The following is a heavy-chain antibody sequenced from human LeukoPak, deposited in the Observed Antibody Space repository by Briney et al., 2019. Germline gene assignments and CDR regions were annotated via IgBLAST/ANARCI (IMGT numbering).Heavy chain of an antibody. D-gene: IGHD4-17*01. CDR3: AKDRTVTPYYFDY. Sequence: GGSLRLSCAASGFTFSSYGMPWVRQAPGKGLEWVAVISYDGSNTYYADSVKGRFTVSRDNSKNTLYLQMNSLRAEDTAVYYCAKDRTVTPYYFDYWGQGTLVTVSS. J-gene: IGHJ4*02. CDR2: ISYDGSNT. V-gene: IGHV3-30*18. CDR1: GFTFSSYG.